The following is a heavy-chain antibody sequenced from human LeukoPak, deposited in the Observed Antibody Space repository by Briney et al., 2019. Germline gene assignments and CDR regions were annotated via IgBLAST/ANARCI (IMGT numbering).Heavy chain of an antibody. V-gene: IGHV3-23*01. D-gene: IGHD3-10*01. Sequence: PGRSLRLSCAASGFTFSSYGMSWVRQAPGKGLEWVSAISGSGGSTYYADSVKGRFTISRDNSKNTLYLQMNSLRAEDTAVYYCAKNGPTITHVLLWFGEIYYYFDYWGQGTLVTVSS. CDR3: AKNGPTITHVLLWFGEIYYYFDY. J-gene: IGHJ4*02. CDR2: ISGSGGST. CDR1: GFTFSSYG.